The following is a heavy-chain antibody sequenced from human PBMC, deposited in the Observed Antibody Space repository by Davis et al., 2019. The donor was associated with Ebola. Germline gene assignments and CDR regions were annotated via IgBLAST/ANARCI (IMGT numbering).Heavy chain of an antibody. CDR2: IKQDGSEI. D-gene: IGHD4-17*01. Sequence: GESLKISCAVSGFTFSSYWMSWVRQAPGKGLEWVANIKQDGSEIHYVDSVKGRFTISRVNTKNSLYLQMNSLRDEDTALYYCSRGGAVKFDYWGQGTLVTVSS. J-gene: IGHJ4*02. V-gene: IGHV3-7*01. CDR1: GFTFSSYW. CDR3: SRGGAVKFDY.